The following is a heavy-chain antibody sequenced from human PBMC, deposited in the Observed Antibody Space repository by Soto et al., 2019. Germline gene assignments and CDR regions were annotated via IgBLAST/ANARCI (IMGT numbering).Heavy chain of an antibody. D-gene: IGHD6-13*01. CDR3: ARGHGYSSSWFDP. CDR1: GGSISSGGYY. J-gene: IGHJ5*02. V-gene: IGHV4-31*03. CDR2: IYYSGST. Sequence: SETLSLTCTVSGGSISSGGYYWSWIRQHPGKGLEWIGYIYYSGSTYYNPSLKSRVTISVDTSKNQFSLKLSSATAADTAVYYCARGHGYSSSWFDPWGQGTLVTVSS.